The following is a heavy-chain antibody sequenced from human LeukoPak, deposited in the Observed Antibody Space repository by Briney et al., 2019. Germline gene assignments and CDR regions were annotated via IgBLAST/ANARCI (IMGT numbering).Heavy chain of an antibody. Sequence: TSETLSLTCTVSGGSVNNGPYYWSWIRQHPGKGLEWIGYIADTGGTYYNPSLESRVSMSVDTSKNQFSLKLSSVTAADTAMYYCARIIVGASFDYWGQGTLVTVST. J-gene: IGHJ4*02. CDR3: ARIIVGASFDY. V-gene: IGHV4-31*03. CDR2: IADTGGT. D-gene: IGHD1-26*01. CDR1: GGSVNNGPYY.